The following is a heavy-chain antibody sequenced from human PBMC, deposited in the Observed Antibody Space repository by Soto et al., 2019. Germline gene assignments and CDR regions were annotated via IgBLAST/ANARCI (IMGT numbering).Heavy chain of an antibody. V-gene: IGHV4-59*01. J-gene: IGHJ4*02. D-gene: IGHD3-22*01. Sequence: SETLSLTCTVSGGSISSYYWSWIRQPPGKGLEWIGYIYYSGSTNYNPSLKSRVTISVDTSKNQFSLKLSSVTAADTAVYYCARGWYYDSSGYSYWGQGTLVTVSS. CDR3: ARGWYYDSSGYSY. CDR1: GGSISSYY. CDR2: IYYSGST.